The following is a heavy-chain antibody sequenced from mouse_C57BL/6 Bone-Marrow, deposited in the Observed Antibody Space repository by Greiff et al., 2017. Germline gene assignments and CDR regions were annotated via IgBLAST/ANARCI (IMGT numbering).Heavy chain of an antibody. Sequence: VQLQQSGAELARPGASVKLSCKASGYTFTSYGISWVKQRTGQGLEWIGEIYPRSGTTYYNAKFKGKATLTADKSSSTAYMGLRSLTSEDSAVYFCAIRLYYFDYWGQGTTLTVSS. CDR2: IYPRSGTT. CDR1: GYTFTSYG. D-gene: IGHD1-1*01. CDR3: AIRLYYFDY. V-gene: IGHV1-81*01. J-gene: IGHJ2*01.